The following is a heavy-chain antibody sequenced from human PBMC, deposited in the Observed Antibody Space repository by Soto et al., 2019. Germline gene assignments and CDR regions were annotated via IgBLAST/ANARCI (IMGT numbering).Heavy chain of an antibody. V-gene: IGHV1-69*13. D-gene: IGHD2-21*02. Sequence: GASVKVSCKASGXTFSSYAISWGRQAPGQGLEWMGGIIPIFGTANYAQKFQGRVTITADESTSTAYMELSSLRSEDTAVYYCARGVTYQPPSGESDAFDIRGQGTMVTVS. J-gene: IGHJ3*02. CDR1: GXTFSSYA. CDR3: ARGVTYQPPSGESDAFDI. CDR2: IIPIFGTA.